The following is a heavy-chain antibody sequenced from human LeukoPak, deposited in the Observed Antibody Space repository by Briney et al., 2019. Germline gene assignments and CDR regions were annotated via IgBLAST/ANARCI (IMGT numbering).Heavy chain of an antibody. V-gene: IGHV5-51*01. J-gene: IGHJ3*02. CDR1: GHRFTSNW. CDR3: ASGLNGFDI. CDR2: IYVGDSDT. Sequence: GESLKISCNGSGHRFTSNWIGWVRQMPGRGLEWMGIIYVGDSDTRYSPSFQGQVTISADKSTVTAYLQWSSLKASDTAVYYCASGLNGFDIWGQGTRVTVSS.